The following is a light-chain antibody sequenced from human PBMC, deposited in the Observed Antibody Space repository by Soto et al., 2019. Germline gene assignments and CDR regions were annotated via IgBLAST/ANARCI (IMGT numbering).Light chain of an antibody. CDR2: GNS. V-gene: IGLV1-40*01. CDR3: QSYDSGLSGHVV. J-gene: IGLJ2*01. Sequence: QSVLTQPPSVSGAPGQRVTISCTGSSSNIGAGYYVHWYQQLPGTAPKLLIYGNSNRPSGVPDRFSGSKSGTSASLAITGLQAEDEADYYCQSYDSGLSGHVVFGGGTKLTVL. CDR1: SSNIGAGYY.